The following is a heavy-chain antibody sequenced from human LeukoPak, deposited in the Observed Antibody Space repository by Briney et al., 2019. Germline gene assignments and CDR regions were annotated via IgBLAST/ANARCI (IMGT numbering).Heavy chain of an antibody. CDR3: VRELSVAGSFLDY. J-gene: IGHJ4*02. Sequence: GGSLRLSCAASGFTFSRYWMHWVRQAPGKGLVWVSRFNSDGSITTYAGSVKGRFTISIDNAKNMVYLQMNSLRAEDTAMYYCVRELSVAGSFLDYWGQGTLVTVSS. V-gene: IGHV3-74*01. CDR1: GFTFSRYW. D-gene: IGHD6-19*01. CDR2: FNSDGSIT.